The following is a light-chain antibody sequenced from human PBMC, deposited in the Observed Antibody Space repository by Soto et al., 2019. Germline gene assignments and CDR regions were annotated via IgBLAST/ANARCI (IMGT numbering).Light chain of an antibody. Sequence: QSVLTQPASVSGSPGQSITISCTGTSSDVGTYNLVSWYLQHPGTAPKLIIYEVIKRPSGVSDRFSASKSGNTASLTISGLQAEDEADYYCCSYAGSSTLVFGGGTKLTVL. CDR2: EVI. CDR3: CSYAGSSTLV. CDR1: SSDVGTYNL. V-gene: IGLV2-23*02. J-gene: IGLJ2*01.